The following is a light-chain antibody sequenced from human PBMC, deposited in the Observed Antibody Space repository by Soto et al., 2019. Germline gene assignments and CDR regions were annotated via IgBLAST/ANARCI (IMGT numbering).Light chain of an antibody. Sequence: EMGLTQSPDTLSLFPGERASLSCRASQSVASDYLAWYQQKPGQAPRLLISDASNRATGIPARFSGSGSGTDFTLTISSLEPEDFAVYYCQQRSNWPITFGQGTRLEIK. J-gene: IGKJ5*01. CDR3: QQRSNWPIT. V-gene: IGKV3-11*01. CDR1: QSVASDY. CDR2: DAS.